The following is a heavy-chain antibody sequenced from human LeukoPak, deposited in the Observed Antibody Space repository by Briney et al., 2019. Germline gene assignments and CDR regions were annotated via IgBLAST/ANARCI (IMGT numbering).Heavy chain of an antibody. CDR3: ARDDSVGALDY. Sequence: SETLSLTCTVSGGSISSYYWSWIRQPAGKGPEWIGRIYTSGSTNYNPSLKSRVTMSVDTSKNQFSLKLSSVSAADTAVYYCARDDSVGALDYWGQGTLVTVSS. J-gene: IGHJ4*02. D-gene: IGHD1-26*01. CDR1: GGSISSYY. V-gene: IGHV4-4*07. CDR2: IYTSGST.